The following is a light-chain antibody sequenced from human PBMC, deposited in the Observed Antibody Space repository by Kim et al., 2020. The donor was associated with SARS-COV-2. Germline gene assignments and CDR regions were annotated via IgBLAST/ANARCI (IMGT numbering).Light chain of an antibody. J-gene: IGLJ2*01. V-gene: IGLV6-57*03. CDR3: QSGRL. Sequence: GSPGTTVPMSCTRSSGRIASNFVQGYQQRPGSAPTSVIYEDNQRPSWVPDRFSGSIDDSSNSASLTISGMKTEDEADYYCQSGRLFGGGTQLTVL. CDR2: EDN. CDR1: SGRIASNF.